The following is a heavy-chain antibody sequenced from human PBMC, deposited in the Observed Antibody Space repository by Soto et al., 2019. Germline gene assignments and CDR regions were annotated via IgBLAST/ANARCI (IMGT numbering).Heavy chain of an antibody. Sequence: ASVKVSCKASGYTFTGYYMHWVRQAPGQGLEWMGWINPNSGGTNYAQKFQGRVTMTRDTSISTAYMELSRLRSDDTAVYYCARASSPIVVVPAAMVGKYYYYGMDVWGQGTTVTVSS. CDR2: INPNSGGT. D-gene: IGHD2-2*01. V-gene: IGHV1-2*02. CDR1: GYTFTGYY. J-gene: IGHJ6*02. CDR3: ARASSPIVVVPAAMVGKYYYYGMDV.